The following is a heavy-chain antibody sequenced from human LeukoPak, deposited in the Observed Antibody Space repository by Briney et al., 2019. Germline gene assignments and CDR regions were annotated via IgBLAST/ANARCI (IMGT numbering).Heavy chain of an antibody. CDR1: GASVTSGGFY. CDR3: ARHSGSGSLSRPFDP. Sequence: SETLSLTCSVSGASVTSGGFYWGWLRQSPGKGLEWIATIYYTGSTYYDPSPKSRVTISIDTSKNQFSLNVRSVSAADTAVYYCARHSGSGSLSRPFDPWGQGTLVTVTS. CDR2: IYYTGST. D-gene: IGHD3-10*01. V-gene: IGHV4-39*01. J-gene: IGHJ5*02.